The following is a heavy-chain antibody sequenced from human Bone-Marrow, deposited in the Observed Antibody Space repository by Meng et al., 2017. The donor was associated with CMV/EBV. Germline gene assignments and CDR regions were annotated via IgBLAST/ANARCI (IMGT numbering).Heavy chain of an antibody. CDR2: IEGDGNTK. CDR1: GFSFNNYW. V-gene: IGHV3-7*01. CDR3: ARAALVFDIVVVPAAIQAYFDY. D-gene: IGHD2-2*02. Sequence: GESLKISCTVSGFSFNNYWMSWVRQAPGKGLEWVADIEGDGNTKYYADSVKGRFTISRDNAKNSLYLQMNSLRAEDTAVYYCARAALVFDIVVVPAAIQAYFDYWGQGTLVTVSS. J-gene: IGHJ4*02.